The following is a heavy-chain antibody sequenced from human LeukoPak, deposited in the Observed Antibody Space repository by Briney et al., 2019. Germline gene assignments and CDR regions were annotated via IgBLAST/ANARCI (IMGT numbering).Heavy chain of an antibody. CDR1: GYSFTSYW. CDR3: ASLVTSTSSLPGAFDI. CDR2: IYPGDSDT. J-gene: IGHJ3*02. V-gene: IGHV5-51*01. D-gene: IGHD2-2*01. Sequence: GESLKISCKGSGYSFTSYWIGWVRQMPGKGLEWMGIIYPGDSDTRYSPSFQGQVTISADKSISTAYLQWSSLKASDTAMYYCASLVTSTSSLPGAFDIWGQGTMVTVSS.